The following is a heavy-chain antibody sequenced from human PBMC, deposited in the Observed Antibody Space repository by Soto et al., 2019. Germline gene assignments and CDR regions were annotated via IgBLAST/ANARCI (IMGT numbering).Heavy chain of an antibody. CDR1: GFTFSSYA. Sequence: EVQLLESGGGLVQPGGYLRLSCAASGFTFSSYAMSWFRQAPGKGLEWVSAISGSGGSTYYADSVKGRFTISRDSSKNTLDLQMNSLRAEDTAVYYCAMAGGIATAGAFNYWGQGTLVTVSS. D-gene: IGHD6-13*01. V-gene: IGHV3-23*01. J-gene: IGHJ4*02. CDR2: ISGSGGST. CDR3: AMAGGIATAGAFNY.